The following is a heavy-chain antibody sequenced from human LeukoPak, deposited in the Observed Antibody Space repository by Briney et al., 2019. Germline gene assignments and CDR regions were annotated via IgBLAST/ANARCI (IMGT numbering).Heavy chain of an antibody. D-gene: IGHD3-3*01. CDR3: ARDYDPMDDFWSGYLGY. Sequence: GGSLRLSCAASGFTFSSYWMSWVRQAPGKGLEWVANIKQDGSEKYYVDSVKGRFTISRDNAENSLYLQMNSLRAEDTAVYYCARDYDPMDDFWSGYLGYWGQGTLVTVSS. CDR1: GFTFSSYW. CDR2: IKQDGSEK. V-gene: IGHV3-7*01. J-gene: IGHJ4*02.